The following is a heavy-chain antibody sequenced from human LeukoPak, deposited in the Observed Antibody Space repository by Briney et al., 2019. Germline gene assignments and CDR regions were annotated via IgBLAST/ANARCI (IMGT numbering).Heavy chain of an antibody. Sequence: ASVKVSCKASGGTFSSYAISWVRQAPGQGLEWMGRIIPNSGGTNYAQKFQGRVTMTRDTSISTAYMELSRLRSDDTAVYYCARVGKEDDFWSGYPIDYWGQGTLVTVSS. D-gene: IGHD3-3*01. CDR1: GGTFSSYA. V-gene: IGHV1-2*02. CDR3: ARVGKEDDFWSGYPIDY. J-gene: IGHJ4*02. CDR2: IIPNSGGT.